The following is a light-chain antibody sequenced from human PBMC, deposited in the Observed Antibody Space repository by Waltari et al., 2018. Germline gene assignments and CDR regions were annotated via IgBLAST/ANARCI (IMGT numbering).Light chain of an antibody. CDR1: YSNIGNNV. V-gene: IGLV1-44*01. CDR2: RNG. Sequence: QSVLTQPPSESGTPGQRVTISCSGSYSNIGNNVVNWYQQVPGTTPKLLIYRNGQRPSGVPDRMPGSKAGTSASLASSGLQSEDEAHYYCAAWDDSLNGRWVFGGGTKLTVL. CDR3: AAWDDSLNGRWV. J-gene: IGLJ2*01.